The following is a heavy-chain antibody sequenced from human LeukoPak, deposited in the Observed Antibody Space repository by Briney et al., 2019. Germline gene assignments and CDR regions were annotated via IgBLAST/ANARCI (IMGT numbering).Heavy chain of an antibody. V-gene: IGHV4-34*01. D-gene: IGHD5-18*01. J-gene: IGHJ4*02. CDR2: INHSGST. CDR1: GGSFSGYY. Sequence: PSETLSLTCAVYGGSFSGYYWSWIRQPPGKGLEWIGEINHSGSTNYNPSLKSRVTISVDTSKNQFSLKLSSVTAADTAVYYCARQGVQLWAPKIDYWGQGTLVTVSS. CDR3: ARQGVQLWAPKIDY.